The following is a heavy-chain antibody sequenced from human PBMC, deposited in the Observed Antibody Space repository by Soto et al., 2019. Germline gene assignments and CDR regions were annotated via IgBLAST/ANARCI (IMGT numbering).Heavy chain of an antibody. CDR2: IYYSGST. V-gene: IGHV4-31*03. CDR3: ARVDYDFWSGYSPPYYYGMDV. Sequence: QVQLQESGPGLVKPSQTLSLTCTVSGGSISSGGYYWSWIRQHPGKGLEWIGYIYYSGSTYYNPSLKSRVTISVDTSKNQFSLKLSSVTAADTAVYYCARVDYDFWSGYSPPYYYGMDVWGQGTTVTVSS. CDR1: GGSISSGGYY. J-gene: IGHJ6*02. D-gene: IGHD3-3*01.